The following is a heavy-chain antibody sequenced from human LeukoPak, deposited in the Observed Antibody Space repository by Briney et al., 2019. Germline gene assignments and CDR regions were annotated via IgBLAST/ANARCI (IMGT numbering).Heavy chain of an antibody. CDR3: ASGSGLTISGWYYFHGYYYYYMDV. J-gene: IGHJ6*03. CDR1: GGSFSGFY. CDR2: INYTGST. V-gene: IGHV4-34*01. D-gene: IGHD6-19*01. Sequence: SDTLSLTCAVYGGSFSGFYWSWIRHVPGKGLEWIGEINYTGSTSYNPSLKSRVTISVDTSQNQFFLLLTSVTAADTAVYYCASGSGLTISGWYYFHGYYYYYMDVWGKGTTVTISS.